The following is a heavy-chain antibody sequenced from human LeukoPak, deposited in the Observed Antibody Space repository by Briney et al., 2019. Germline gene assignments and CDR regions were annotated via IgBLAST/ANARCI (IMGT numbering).Heavy chain of an antibody. J-gene: IGHJ4*02. CDR1: GGSISSYY. Sequence: SETLSLTCTVSGGSISSYYWSWIRRPPGKGLEWIGYIYYSGSTNYNPSLKSRVTISVDTSKNKFSLKLSSVTAADTAVYYCARGGYSYGYDDDFDYWGQGTLVTVSS. CDR3: ARGGYSYGYDDDFDY. D-gene: IGHD5-18*01. V-gene: IGHV4-59*01. CDR2: IYYSGST.